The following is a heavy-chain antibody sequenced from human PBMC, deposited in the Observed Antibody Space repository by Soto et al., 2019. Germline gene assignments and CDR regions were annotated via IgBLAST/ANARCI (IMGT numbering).Heavy chain of an antibody. V-gene: IGHV1-69*05. Sequence: SVKVSCKAAGGTFSSYAISWVRQAPGQGLEWMGGIIPIFGTANYAQKFQGRVTITTDESTSTAYMELSSLRSEDTAVYYCARAYSGSYVDAFDIWGQGTMVTVSS. CDR2: IIPIFGTA. D-gene: IGHD1-26*01. J-gene: IGHJ3*02. CDR3: ARAYSGSYVDAFDI. CDR1: GGTFSSYA.